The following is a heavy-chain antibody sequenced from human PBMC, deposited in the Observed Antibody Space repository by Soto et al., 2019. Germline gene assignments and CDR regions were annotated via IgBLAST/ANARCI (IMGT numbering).Heavy chain of an antibody. V-gene: IGHV5-10-1*01. Sequence: PVESLKISCKGSGYSFTSYWISWVRQMPGKGLEWMGRIDPSDSYTNYSPSFQGHVTISADKSISTAYLQWSSLKASDTAMYYCARHGHYDFWSGNIRNYGMDVWGQGTTVSVSS. CDR3: ARHGHYDFWSGNIRNYGMDV. J-gene: IGHJ6*02. CDR2: IDPSDSYT. D-gene: IGHD3-3*01. CDR1: GYSFTSYW.